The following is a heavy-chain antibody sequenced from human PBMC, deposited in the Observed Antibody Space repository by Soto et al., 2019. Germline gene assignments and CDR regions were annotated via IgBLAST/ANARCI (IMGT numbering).Heavy chain of an antibody. CDR2: ISSSSSYI. Sequence: LRLSCAASGFTFSSYSMNWVRQAPAKGLEWVSSISSSSSYIYYADSVKGRFTISRDNAKNSLYLQMNSLRAEDTAVYYCARDDSSGYYYRYNFDYWGQGTLVTVSS. J-gene: IGHJ4*02. CDR1: GFTFSSYS. V-gene: IGHV3-21*01. D-gene: IGHD3-22*01. CDR3: ARDDSSGYYYRYNFDY.